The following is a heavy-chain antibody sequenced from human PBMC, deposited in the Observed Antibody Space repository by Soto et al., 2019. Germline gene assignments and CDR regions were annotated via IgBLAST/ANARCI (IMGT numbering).Heavy chain of an antibody. CDR1: GFTFSSYA. D-gene: IGHD3-22*01. J-gene: IGHJ4*02. V-gene: IGHV3-23*01. Sequence: GGSLRLSCVASGFTFSSYALNWVRQAPGRGLEWVSAISGSGGTTYYADSVKGRFTISRDNSKNTLFLQMNSLRAEDAAIYYCAKSLKVISTSFDYWGQGSLVTVS. CDR2: ISGSGGTT. CDR3: AKSLKVISTSFDY.